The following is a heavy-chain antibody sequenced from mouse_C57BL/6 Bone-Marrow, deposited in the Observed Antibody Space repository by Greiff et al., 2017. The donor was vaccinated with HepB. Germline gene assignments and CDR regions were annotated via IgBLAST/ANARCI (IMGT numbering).Heavy chain of an antibody. CDR1: GYTFTSYW. CDR3: ARSPLYYYYLDY. D-gene: IGHD2-1*01. V-gene: IGHV1-64*01. CDR2: IHPNSGST. Sequence: QVQLQQPGAELVKPGASVKLSCKASGYTFTSYWMHWVKQRPGQGLEWIGMIHPNSGSTNYNEKFKSKATLTVDKSASTAYMQLSSLTSEDSAVYYCARSPLYYYYLDYWGQGTTLTVSS. J-gene: IGHJ2*01.